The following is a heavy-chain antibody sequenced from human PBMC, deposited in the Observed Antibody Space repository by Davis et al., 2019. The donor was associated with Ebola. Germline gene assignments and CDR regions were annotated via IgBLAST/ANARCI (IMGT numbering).Heavy chain of an antibody. D-gene: IGHD6-19*01. V-gene: IGHV3-23*01. CDR1: GLIVSDNY. Sequence: GESLKISCAASGLIVSDNYMSWVRQAPGKGLEWVSAISGSGGSTYYADSVKGRFTISRDNSKNTLYLQMNSLRAEDTAVYYCAKDPRSVWYANFDYWGQGTLVTVSS. CDR2: ISGSGGST. CDR3: AKDPRSVWYANFDY. J-gene: IGHJ4*02.